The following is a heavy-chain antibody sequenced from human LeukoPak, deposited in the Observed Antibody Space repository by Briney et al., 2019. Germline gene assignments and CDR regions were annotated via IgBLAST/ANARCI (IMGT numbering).Heavy chain of an antibody. Sequence: GGSLRLSCAASGFTFSSYAMHWVRQAPGKGLEWVAVISYDGSNKYYADSVKGRFTISRDNSKNTLYLQMNSLRAEDTAVYYCARDIGGLWFGLFQKDYYYGMDVWGQGTTVTVSS. J-gene: IGHJ6*02. CDR1: GFTFSSYA. CDR2: ISYDGSNK. D-gene: IGHD3-10*01. CDR3: ARDIGGLWFGLFQKDYYYGMDV. V-gene: IGHV3-30-3*01.